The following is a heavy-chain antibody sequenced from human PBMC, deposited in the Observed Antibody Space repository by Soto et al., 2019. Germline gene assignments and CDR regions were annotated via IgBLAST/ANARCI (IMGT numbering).Heavy chain of an antibody. CDR3: AKEGFGRFGELLYNY. CDR1: GFTFSSYA. Sequence: EVQLLESGGGLVQPGGSLRLSCAASGFTFSSYAMSWVRQAPGKGLEWVSAISGSGGSTYYADSVKGRFTITRDNSKNTLYLQMNSLRAEDTSVYYCAKEGFGRFGELLYNYWGQGTLVTVSS. CDR2: ISGSGGST. D-gene: IGHD3-10*01. J-gene: IGHJ4*02. V-gene: IGHV3-23*01.